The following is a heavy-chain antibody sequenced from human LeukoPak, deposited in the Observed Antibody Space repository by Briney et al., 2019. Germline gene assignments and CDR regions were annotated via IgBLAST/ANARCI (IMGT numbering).Heavy chain of an antibody. V-gene: IGHV3-64D*06. CDR3: VRDDVYYYDSSGYPH. J-gene: IGHJ1*01. CDR1: GFTFTIYT. CDR2: ISSNGGTT. Sequence: GGSLRLSCSASGFTFTIYTMHWVRQAPGKGLEYVSAISSNGGTTYYADSVKGRFFIFRDNSKNTLFLQLSSLRPEDTAVYYCVRDDVYYYDSSGYPHWGQGTLVTVSS. D-gene: IGHD3-22*01.